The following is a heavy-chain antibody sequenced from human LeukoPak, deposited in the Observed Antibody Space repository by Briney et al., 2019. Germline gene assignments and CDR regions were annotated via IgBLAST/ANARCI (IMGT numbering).Heavy chain of an antibody. V-gene: IGHV3-7*01. CDR3: ATEELERPRLDAFDI. Sequence: GSLRLSCAASGFTFSSYWMSWVRQAPGKGLEWVANIKQDGSEKYYVDSVKGRFTISRDNAKNSLYLQMNSLRAEDTAAYYCATEELERPRLDAFDIWGQGTMVTVSS. J-gene: IGHJ3*02. CDR1: GFTFSSYW. D-gene: IGHD1-1*01. CDR2: IKQDGSEK.